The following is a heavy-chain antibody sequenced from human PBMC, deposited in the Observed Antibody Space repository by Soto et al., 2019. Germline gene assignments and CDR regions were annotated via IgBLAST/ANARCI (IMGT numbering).Heavy chain of an antibody. Sequence: GGSLRLSCVASGFTFSSYAMSWVRQAPGKGLEWVSAISGSGGSTYYADSVKGRFTISRDNSKNTLYLQMNSLRAEDTAVYYCAKESENYDFWSGYSFDYWGQGTLVTVSS. CDR3: AKESENYDFWSGYSFDY. J-gene: IGHJ4*02. V-gene: IGHV3-23*01. CDR1: GFTFSSYA. D-gene: IGHD3-3*01. CDR2: ISGSGGST.